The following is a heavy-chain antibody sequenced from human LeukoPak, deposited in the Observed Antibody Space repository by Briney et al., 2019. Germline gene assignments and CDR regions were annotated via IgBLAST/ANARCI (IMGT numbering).Heavy chain of an antibody. Sequence: AGGSLRLSCAASGFTFSSYARSWVRQAPGKGLEWVSAISGSGGSTYYADSVKGRFTISRDNSKNTLYLQMNSLRAKDTAVYYCARHQLLLGWFDPWGQGTLVTVSS. CDR1: GFTFSSYA. CDR2: ISGSGGST. V-gene: IGHV3-23*01. CDR3: ARHQLLLGWFDP. J-gene: IGHJ5*02. D-gene: IGHD2-2*01.